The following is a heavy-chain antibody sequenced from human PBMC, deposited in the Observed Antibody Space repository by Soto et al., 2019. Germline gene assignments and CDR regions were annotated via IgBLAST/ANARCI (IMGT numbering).Heavy chain of an antibody. CDR2: VYSGGST. CDR3: ERGCSSSPGGMDV. V-gene: IGHV3-53*01. D-gene: IGHD6-13*01. Sequence: GGSLRLACSASGFTFSSNYMSWFRHSPGKGLYWVSVVYSGGSTYYADSVKGRFTISRDNSKNTLYLQMNSLRAEDTAVYYCERGCSSSPGGMDVWGQGTTVTVSS. CDR1: GFTFSSNY. J-gene: IGHJ6*02.